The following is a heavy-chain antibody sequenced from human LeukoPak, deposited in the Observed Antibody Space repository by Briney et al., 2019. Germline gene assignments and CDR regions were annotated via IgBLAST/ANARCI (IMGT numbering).Heavy chain of an antibody. CDR3: AREYTLYRSGWFLDY. CDR2: IYYSGST. CDR1: GGSISSYY. Sequence: KSSETLSLTCTVSGGSISSYYWSWIRQPSGKGLEWIGYIYYSGSTNYNPSLKSRATISIDKSKNQFSLKLSSVTAADTAVYYCAREYTLYRSGWFLDYWGQGTVVTVSS. J-gene: IGHJ4*02. V-gene: IGHV4-59*12. D-gene: IGHD6-19*01.